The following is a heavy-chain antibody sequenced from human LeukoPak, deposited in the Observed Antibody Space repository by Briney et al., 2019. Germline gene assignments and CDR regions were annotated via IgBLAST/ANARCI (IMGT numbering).Heavy chain of an antibody. J-gene: IGHJ4*02. CDR2: IYYSGST. Sequence: PSETLSLTCTVSGGSISSSSYYWGWIRQPPGKGLEWIGSIYYSGSTYYNPSLKSRVTISVDTSKNQFSLKLSSVTAADTAAYYCARVLGATEFDYWGQGTLVTVSS. V-gene: IGHV4-39*07. D-gene: IGHD1-26*01. CDR1: GGSISSSSYY. CDR3: ARVLGATEFDY.